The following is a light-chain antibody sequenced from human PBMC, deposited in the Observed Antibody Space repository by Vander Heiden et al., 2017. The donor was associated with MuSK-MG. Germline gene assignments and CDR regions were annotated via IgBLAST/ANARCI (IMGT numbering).Light chain of an antibody. J-gene: IGLJ2*01. V-gene: IGLV3-1*01. Sequence: SYELTQPPPVSVYAGQTVSITWSGGKLGDKYACWYQQKPGQSPVLVIYQDSKRPSGIPERFSGSNSGNTATLTISGTQAMDEGDYYCQAWDSSTVVFGGGTKLTVL. CDR2: QDS. CDR3: QAWDSSTVV. CDR1: KLGDKY.